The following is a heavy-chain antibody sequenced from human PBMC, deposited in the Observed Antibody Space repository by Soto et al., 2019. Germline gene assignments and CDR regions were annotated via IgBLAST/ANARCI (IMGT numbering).Heavy chain of an antibody. J-gene: IGHJ4*02. D-gene: IGHD6-6*01. CDR1: GGSISSGGYY. V-gene: IGHV4-31*03. Sequence: SETLSLTCTVSGGSISSGGYYWSWIRQHPGKGLEWIGYIYYSGSTYYNPSLKSRVTISVDTSKNQFSLKLSSVTAADTAVYYCARNAPGYSSSGADFDYWGQGTLVTVSS. CDR3: ARNAPGYSSSGADFDY. CDR2: IYYSGST.